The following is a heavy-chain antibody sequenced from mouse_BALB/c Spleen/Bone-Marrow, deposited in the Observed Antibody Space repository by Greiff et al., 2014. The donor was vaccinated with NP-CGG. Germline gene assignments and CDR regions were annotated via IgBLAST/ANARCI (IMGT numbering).Heavy chain of an antibody. CDR3: ARWAVRRPGYFDV. CDR2: INPSNGRT. D-gene: IGHD2-14*01. CDR1: GYTFTSYW. Sequence: QVQLQQSGAELVKPGASVKLSCKASGYTFTSYWMHWAKQRPGQGLEWIGEINPSNGRTNYNEKFKSKATLTVDKSSSTAYMQLSSLTSEDSAVYYCARWAVRRPGYFDVWGAGTTVTVSS. J-gene: IGHJ1*01. V-gene: IGHV1S81*02.